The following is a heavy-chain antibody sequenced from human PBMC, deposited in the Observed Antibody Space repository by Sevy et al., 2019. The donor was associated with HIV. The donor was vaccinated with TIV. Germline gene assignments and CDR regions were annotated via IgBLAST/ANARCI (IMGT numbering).Heavy chain of an antibody. V-gene: IGHV3-23*01. J-gene: IGHJ4*02. CDR1: GFTFSSYA. CDR3: AKNRAVPAATLRYSDWLFDY. Sequence: GGSLRLSCAASGFTFSSYAMSWVRQAPGKGLEWVSAISGSGGSTYYADSVKGRFTISRENSQNTLYLQMNSLRAEETAVYYCAKNRAVPAATLRYSDWLFDYWGQGTLVTVSS. CDR2: ISGSGGST. D-gene: IGHD3-9*01.